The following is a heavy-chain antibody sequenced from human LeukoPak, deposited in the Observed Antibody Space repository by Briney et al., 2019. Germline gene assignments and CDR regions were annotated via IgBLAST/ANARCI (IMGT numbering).Heavy chain of an antibody. Sequence: SETLSLTCAVYGGSFSGYYWSWIRQPPGKGLEWIGEINHSGSTNYNPSLKCRVTISVDTSKNQFSLKLSSVTAADTAVYYCARVGGYYDSSGYSPYDYWGQGTLVTVSS. CDR2: INHSGST. D-gene: IGHD3-22*01. CDR3: ARVGGYYDSSGYSPYDY. J-gene: IGHJ4*02. CDR1: GGSFSGYY. V-gene: IGHV4-34*01.